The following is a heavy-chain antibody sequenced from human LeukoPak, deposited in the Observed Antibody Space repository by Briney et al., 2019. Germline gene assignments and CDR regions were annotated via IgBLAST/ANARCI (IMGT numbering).Heavy chain of an antibody. Sequence: GRSLRLSCAASGFTFSSYGMHWVRQAPGKGLEWVAIIWSDGSNKYYADSVKGRFTISRDNSKNTLYLQMNSLRAEDTAVYYCAKEFSPVIWGQGTMVTVSS. CDR3: AKEFSPVI. J-gene: IGHJ3*02. CDR2: IWSDGSNK. CDR1: GFTFSSYG. V-gene: IGHV3-33*06. D-gene: IGHD3-3*02.